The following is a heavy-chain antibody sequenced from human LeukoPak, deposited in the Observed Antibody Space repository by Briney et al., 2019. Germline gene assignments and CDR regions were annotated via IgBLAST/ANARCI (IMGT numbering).Heavy chain of an antibody. J-gene: IGHJ4*02. V-gene: IGHV3-49*04. CDR3: TTLLEATAGY. CDR2: IRSKAYGGTT. Sequence: GGSLRLSCTASGFTFGDYAMSWVRQAPGKGLEWVGFIRSKAYGGTTEYAASVKGRFTISRDDSKSIAYLQMNSLKTEDTAVYYRTTLLEATAGYWGQGTLVTVSS. CDR1: GFTFGDYA.